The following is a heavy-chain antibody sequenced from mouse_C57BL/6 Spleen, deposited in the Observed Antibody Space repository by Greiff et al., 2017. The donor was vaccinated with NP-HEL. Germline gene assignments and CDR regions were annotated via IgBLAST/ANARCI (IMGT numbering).Heavy chain of an antibody. V-gene: IGHV1-50*01. J-gene: IGHJ1*03. Sequence: VQLQQPGAELVKPGASVKLSCKASGYTFTSYWMQWVKQRPGQGLEWIGEIDPSDSYTSYNQKFKGKATLTVDTSSSTAYMQRSSLTSEDSAVYYCARKGYFDVWGTGTTVTVSS. CDR3: ARKGYFDV. CDR2: IDPSDSYT. CDR1: GYTFTSYW.